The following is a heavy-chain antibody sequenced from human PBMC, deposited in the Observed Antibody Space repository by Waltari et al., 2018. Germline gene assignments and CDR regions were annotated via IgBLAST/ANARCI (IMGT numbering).Heavy chain of an antibody. V-gene: IGHV3-49*04. J-gene: IGHJ4*02. CDR1: GFTFGAYA. D-gene: IGHD6-19*01. CDR3: TRDPELSIAVAGPDY. CDR2: FRSKAYGGTT. Sequence: EVQLVESGGGLVQPGRSLRLSCTASGFTFGAYAMSWVRQAPGKGLEWVGFFRSKAYGGTTEYAASVKGRFTISRDDSKSIAYLQMNSLKTEDTAVYYCTRDPELSIAVAGPDYWGQGTLVTVSS.